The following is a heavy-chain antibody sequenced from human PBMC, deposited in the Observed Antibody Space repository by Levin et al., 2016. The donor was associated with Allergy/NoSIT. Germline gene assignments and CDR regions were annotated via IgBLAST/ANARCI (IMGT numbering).Heavy chain of an antibody. CDR2: ISAGTGKT. CDR1: GYSFTSYV. V-gene: IGHV1-3*01. Sequence: ASVKVSCKASGYSFTSYVIHWVRQAPGQRLEWMGWISAGTGKTKYSQTFQGRVTFTRDTSATTAYMEVTNLRSEDTAVYFCARDAWYSSSWPPDSWGQGTLVTVSS. J-gene: IGHJ4*02. CDR3: ARDAWYSSSWPPDS. D-gene: IGHD6-13*01.